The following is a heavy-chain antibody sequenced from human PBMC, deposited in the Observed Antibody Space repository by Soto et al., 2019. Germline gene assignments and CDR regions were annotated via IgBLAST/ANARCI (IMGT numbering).Heavy chain of an antibody. J-gene: IGHJ4*02. CDR1: NYDFRDYG. Sequence: QVQLVQSGPEMKEPGASVKVSCKASNYDFRDYGFSWVRQAPGQGLEWMGWISPYKGDTNYAQKFQGRVTLTTDSAKNTAYMELRSLRSDHTAMYSFASDLPPYHPIYSVVVARFDYWGQGALVTVSS. CDR3: ASDLPPYHPIYSVVVARFDY. V-gene: IGHV1-18*01. CDR2: ISPYKGDT. D-gene: IGHD2-21*01.